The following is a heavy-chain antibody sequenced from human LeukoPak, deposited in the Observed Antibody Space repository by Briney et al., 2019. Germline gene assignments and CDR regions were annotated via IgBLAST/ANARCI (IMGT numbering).Heavy chain of an antibody. D-gene: IGHD3-22*01. CDR1: GGSISGYY. V-gene: IGHV4-59*01. J-gene: IGHJ3*02. CDR3: ARPSSYYYDSSGYYAFDI. CDR2: IYYSGST. Sequence: SETLSLTCSVSGGSISGYYWSWIRQPPGKGLEWIGYIYYSGSTNYNPSLKSRVTISVDTSKNQFSLKLSSVTAADTAVYYCARPSSYYYDSSGYYAFDIWGQGTMVTVSS.